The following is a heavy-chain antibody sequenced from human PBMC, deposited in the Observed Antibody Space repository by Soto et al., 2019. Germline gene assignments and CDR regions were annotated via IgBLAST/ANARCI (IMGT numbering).Heavy chain of an antibody. CDR2: ISSRGIST. CDR1: GFTFSSFD. J-gene: IGHJ4*02. Sequence: DVQLVESGGALVQPGGSLRLSCVGSGFTFSSFDMNWVRQAPGKGLEWVSYISSRGISTYYADSVKGRFTISRDNAENSLFLQMNSLRVEATDVYYCSRALTHYYDASGPAFGYWGQGTLLTVSS. CDR3: SRALTHYYDASGPAFGY. D-gene: IGHD3-22*01. V-gene: IGHV3-48*03.